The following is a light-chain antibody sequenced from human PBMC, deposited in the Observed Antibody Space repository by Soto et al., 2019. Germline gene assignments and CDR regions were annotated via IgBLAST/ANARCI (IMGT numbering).Light chain of an antibody. CDR1: QSVSNNY. CDR3: QQYVTSPSIT. Sequence: EIVMTQSPGALALSPGETATLSCRASQSVSNNYLAWYQQQPGQAPRLLIYGASSRATGIPDRFSGSGSGTDFTLTISRLEPEDFTVYYCQQYVTSPSITFGQGTRREIK. J-gene: IGKJ5*01. CDR2: GAS. V-gene: IGKV3-20*01.